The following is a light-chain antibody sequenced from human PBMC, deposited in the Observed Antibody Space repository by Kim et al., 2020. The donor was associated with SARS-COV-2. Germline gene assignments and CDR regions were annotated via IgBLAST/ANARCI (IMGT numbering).Light chain of an antibody. CDR2: DVI. Sequence: GQSVTISCTGTSSDVGGYNYVSWYQQHPGKAPKLMIYDVIERPSGVPDRFSGSKSGNTASLTISGLQAEDEADYFCCSYAGNYPYVFGSGTKVTVL. V-gene: IGLV2-11*01. CDR1: SSDVGGYNY. CDR3: CSYAGNYPYV. J-gene: IGLJ1*01.